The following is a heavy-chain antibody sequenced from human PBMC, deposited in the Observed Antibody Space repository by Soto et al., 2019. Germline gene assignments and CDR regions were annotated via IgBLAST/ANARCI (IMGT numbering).Heavy chain of an antibody. D-gene: IGHD1-1*01. Sequence: EVQLVESGGGLVKPGGSLRLSCAVSGFSFTNARMHWVRQAPGKGLEWVGRIKSKTDGGATDYAAPVKGRFTMSKDDSKSTLFLQMNSLKTEDTAVYYCPNGSIMMYYHGMDVWGQGTTVIVSS. CDR2: IKSKTDGGAT. CDR3: PNGSIMMYYHGMDV. CDR1: GFSFTNAR. J-gene: IGHJ6*02. V-gene: IGHV3-15*07.